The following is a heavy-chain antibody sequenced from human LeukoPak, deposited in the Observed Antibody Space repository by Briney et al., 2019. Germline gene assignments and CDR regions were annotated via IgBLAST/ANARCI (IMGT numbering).Heavy chain of an antibody. D-gene: IGHD6-19*01. Sequence: PGRSLRLSCAAPGFIFDDYAMYWVRQAPGKGLEWVSGISWNSGSIGYADSVKGRFTISRDNAKNSLYLQMNSLRAEDTAVYYCARGGSSGWYWGQGTLVTVSS. CDR3: ARGGSSGWY. CDR2: ISWNSGSI. CDR1: GFIFDDYA. V-gene: IGHV3-9*01. J-gene: IGHJ4*02.